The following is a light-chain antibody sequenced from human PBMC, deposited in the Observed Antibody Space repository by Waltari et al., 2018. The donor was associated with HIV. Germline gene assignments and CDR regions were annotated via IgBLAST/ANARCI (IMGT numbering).Light chain of an antibody. V-gene: IGKV3-20*01. J-gene: IGKJ4*01. Sequence: EIVLTQSPGTLSLSPGERDTLSCRASQSVTSSFLSWYQQKPGQAPRLLIYGASSRATGIPDRFSGGGSGTDFTLTISRLGPEDCAVYYCQQYGSSPLTFGGGTKVDIK. CDR3: QQYGSSPLT. CDR2: GAS. CDR1: QSVTSSF.